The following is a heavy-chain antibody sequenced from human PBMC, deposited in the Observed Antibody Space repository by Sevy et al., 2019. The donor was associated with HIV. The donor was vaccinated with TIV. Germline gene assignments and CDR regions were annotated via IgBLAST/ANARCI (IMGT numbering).Heavy chain of an antibody. CDR3: ARDGPGVVWGSYRFHYFDY. CDR2: ISYDGSNK. Sequence: GGSLRLSCAASGFTFSSYVMHWVRQAPGKGLEWVAVISYDGSNKYYADSVKGRFTISRDNSKNTLYLQMNSLRAEDTAVYYCARDGPGVVWGSYRFHYFDYWGQGTLVTVSS. CDR1: GFTFSSYV. J-gene: IGHJ4*02. V-gene: IGHV3-30-3*01. D-gene: IGHD3-16*02.